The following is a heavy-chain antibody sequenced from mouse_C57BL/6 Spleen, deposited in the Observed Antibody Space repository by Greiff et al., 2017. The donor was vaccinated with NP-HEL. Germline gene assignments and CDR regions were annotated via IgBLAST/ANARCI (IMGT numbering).Heavy chain of an antibody. CDR3: ARPGDYGSSYDY. Sequence: VQLQQSGAELVRPGSSVKLSCKASGYTFTSYWMDWVKQRPGQGLEWIGNIYPSDSETHYNQKFKDKATLTVDKSSSTAYMHLSSLTSEDSAVYYCARPGDYGSSYDYWGQGTTRTVSS. CDR1: GYTFTSYW. V-gene: IGHV1-61*01. J-gene: IGHJ2*01. CDR2: IYPSDSET. D-gene: IGHD1-1*01.